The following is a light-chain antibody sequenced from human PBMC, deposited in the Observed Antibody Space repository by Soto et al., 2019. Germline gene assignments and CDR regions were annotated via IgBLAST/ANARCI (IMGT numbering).Light chain of an antibody. CDR2: GAS. Sequence: EIVLTQSPGTLSLSPGERATLSCRASQSDSSSYLAWYQQKPGQAPRLLIYGASSRATGIPDRFSGSGSGTDFTLTNSRLEPEDFAVYYCQQYGSSPLTFGGGTKVEIK. CDR1: QSDSSSY. V-gene: IGKV3-20*01. J-gene: IGKJ4*01. CDR3: QQYGSSPLT.